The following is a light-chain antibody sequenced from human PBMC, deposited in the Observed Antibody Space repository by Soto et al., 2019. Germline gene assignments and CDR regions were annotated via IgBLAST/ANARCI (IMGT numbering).Light chain of an antibody. CDR2: GAS. V-gene: IGKV3-15*01. Sequence: EIVMSQSPATLSVSPGERSTLSCRARQSISNNLAWYQQQPGQTPRLLIYGASTTATGIPARFSGSGTGTEFTLTISSLQSEDFAVYYCLHYYEWPRWTFGQGTKVDIK. CDR1: QSISNN. J-gene: IGKJ1*01. CDR3: LHYYEWPRWT.